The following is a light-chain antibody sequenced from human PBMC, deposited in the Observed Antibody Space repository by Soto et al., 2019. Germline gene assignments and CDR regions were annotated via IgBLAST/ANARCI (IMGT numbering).Light chain of an antibody. J-gene: IGKJ5*01. CDR2: DAS. CDR3: QRGDT. CDR1: QSVSSN. Sequence: EIVLTQSPATLSLSPGERATLSCRASQSVSSNLAWYQQKPGQAPRLLIYDASNRATGIPARFSGSGSGTDFTLTISRLEPEDVAVYYCQRGDTFGQGTRLEIK. V-gene: IGKV3-11*01.